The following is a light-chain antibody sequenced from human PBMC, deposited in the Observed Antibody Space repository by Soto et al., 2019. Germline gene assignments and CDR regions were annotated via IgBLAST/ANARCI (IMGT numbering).Light chain of an antibody. V-gene: IGKV3-11*01. J-gene: IGKJ5*01. CDR2: DAS. Sequence: ILLTQSPATLSLSPGERATLSCRASQSVSSYLAWYQQKPGQAPRLLIYDASNRATGIPARFSGSGSGTDFTLTISSLQSEDCAVYYCQQYNNWPITFGQGTRL. CDR1: QSVSSY. CDR3: QQYNNWPIT.